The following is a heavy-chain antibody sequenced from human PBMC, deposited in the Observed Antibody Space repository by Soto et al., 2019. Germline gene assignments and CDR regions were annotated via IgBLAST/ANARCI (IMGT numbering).Heavy chain of an antibody. Sequence: EVQLVESGGGLVQPGRSLRLSCSASGFTFDDFAMHWVRQAPGGGPEWVSGISWNSGSIGYADSVRGRFTISRDSAKNSLYLQMNSLRAEDTASYYCAKEKSRHGGLLDYWGQGTLVTVSS. V-gene: IGHV3-9*01. J-gene: IGHJ4*02. CDR3: AKEKSRHGGLLDY. CDR1: GFTFDDFA. CDR2: ISWNSGSI. D-gene: IGHD3-3*01.